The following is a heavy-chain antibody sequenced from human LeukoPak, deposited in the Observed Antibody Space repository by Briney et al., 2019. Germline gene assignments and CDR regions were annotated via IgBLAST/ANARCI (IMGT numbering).Heavy chain of an antibody. CDR2: ISAYNGNT. CDR3: ARAVETSYGSGSSPPTHYYYSGMDV. CDR1: GYTFTSYG. V-gene: IGHV1-18*01. Sequence: ASVKVSCKASGYTFTSYGISWVQQAPGQGLEWMGWISAYNGNTNYAQKLQGRVTMTTDTSTSTAYMELRSLRSDDTAVYYCARAVETSYGSGSSPPTHYYYSGMDVWGQGTTDTVSS. D-gene: IGHD3-10*01. J-gene: IGHJ6*02.